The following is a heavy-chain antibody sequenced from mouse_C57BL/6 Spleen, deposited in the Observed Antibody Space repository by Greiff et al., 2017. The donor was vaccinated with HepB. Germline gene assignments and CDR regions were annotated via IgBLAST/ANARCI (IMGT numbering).Heavy chain of an antibody. J-gene: IGHJ2*01. D-gene: IGHD1-1*01. Sequence: VKLMESGAELARPGASVKLSCKASGYTFTSYGISWVKQRTGQGLEWIGEIYPRSGNTYYNEKFKGKATLTADKSSSTAYMELRSLTSEDSAVYFCARPLYGSSLIYYFDYWGQGTTLTVSS. V-gene: IGHV1-81*01. CDR3: ARPLYGSSLIYYFDY. CDR2: IYPRSGNT. CDR1: GYTFTSYG.